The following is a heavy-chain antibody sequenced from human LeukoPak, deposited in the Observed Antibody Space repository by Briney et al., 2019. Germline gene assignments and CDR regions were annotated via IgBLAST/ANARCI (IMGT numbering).Heavy chain of an antibody. Sequence: GASVKVSCKASGYTFTSYAMHWVRQAPGQRLEWMGWINAGNGITKYSQKYQGRVTITRDTSASTAYMELSSLRSEDTAVYYCARDLLVGAMGYWGQGTLVTVSS. D-gene: IGHD1-26*01. J-gene: IGHJ4*02. CDR2: INAGNGIT. CDR1: GYTFTSYA. V-gene: IGHV1-3*01. CDR3: ARDLLVGAMGY.